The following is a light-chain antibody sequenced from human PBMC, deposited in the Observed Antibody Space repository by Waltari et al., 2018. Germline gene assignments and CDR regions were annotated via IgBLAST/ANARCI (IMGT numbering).Light chain of an antibody. Sequence: QSVLTQPPSASGTPGQKITISCSGSTSNIGSNTVDWYQQLPGTAPKLLMDSNNLRPSGVPERFYGSKSGSSASLAIFGLQSEDDADYYCAAWDDSLKVVVFGGGTKVTVL. CDR3: AAWDDSLKVVV. V-gene: IGLV1-44*01. CDR1: TSNIGSNT. CDR2: SNN. J-gene: IGLJ2*01.